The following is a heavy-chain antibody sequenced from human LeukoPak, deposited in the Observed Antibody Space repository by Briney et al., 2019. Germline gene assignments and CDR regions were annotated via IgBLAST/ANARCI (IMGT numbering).Heavy chain of an antibody. Sequence: PGGSLRLSCAASGFTFNRYAMSWVRQAPGKGLECVSVITGSGGNTYHADSVKGRLTVSRDNSKNTLYLHMNSLRAEDTAVYHCAKGPNDDSNYLFDHWGQGTLVTVSS. J-gene: IGHJ5*02. CDR1: GFTFNRYA. CDR3: AKGPNDDSNYLFDH. V-gene: IGHV3-23*01. CDR2: ITGSGGNT. D-gene: IGHD4-11*01.